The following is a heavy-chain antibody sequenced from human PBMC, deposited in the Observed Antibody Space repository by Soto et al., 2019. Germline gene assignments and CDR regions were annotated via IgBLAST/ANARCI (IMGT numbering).Heavy chain of an antibody. Sequence: SETLSLTCTVPSSSIRDYFWTWIRRPPGKGLEWIGYIYYSGRTNYNPSLKSRVSISVDTSKNHFSLQLRSVTAADTAVYYCARVGGDDFGDSGGFDYWGQGTLVTVS. CDR2: IYYSGRT. CDR1: SSSIRDYF. J-gene: IGHJ4*02. CDR3: ARVGGDDFGDSGGFDY. D-gene: IGHD4-17*01. V-gene: IGHV4-59*01.